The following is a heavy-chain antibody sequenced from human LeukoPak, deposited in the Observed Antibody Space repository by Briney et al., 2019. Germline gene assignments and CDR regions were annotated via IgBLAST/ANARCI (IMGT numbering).Heavy chain of an antibody. D-gene: IGHD6-19*01. CDR2: IYYSGST. V-gene: IGHV4-59*08. J-gene: IGHJ4*02. CDR3: ARIDRAVAGTIDY. CDR1: GGSISSYF. Sequence: SSETLSLTCTVSGGSISSYFWSWIRQPPGKGLEWIGYIYYSGSTNYNPSLKSRVTMSVDTPKNQFPLKLSSVTAADTAVYYCARIDRAVAGTIDYWGQGTVVTVSS.